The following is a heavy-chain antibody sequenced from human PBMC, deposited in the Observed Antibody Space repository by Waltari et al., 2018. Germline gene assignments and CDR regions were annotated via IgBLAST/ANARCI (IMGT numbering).Heavy chain of an antibody. CDR1: GLSVGNNY. D-gene: IGHD1-1*01. J-gene: IGHJ6*02. V-gene: IGHV3-53*01. Sequence: EVQLVESGGGLIQPGGSLRLSCAAPGLSVGNNYMSWVRQAPGKGLQWVSVIFRTGSTYYADYVRGRFTISRDNSKNTLYLQMTSLRAEDTAVYYCARDSKFDFTTFYYGMDVWGQGTTVIVSS. CDR3: ARDSKFDFTTFYYGMDV. CDR2: IFRTGST.